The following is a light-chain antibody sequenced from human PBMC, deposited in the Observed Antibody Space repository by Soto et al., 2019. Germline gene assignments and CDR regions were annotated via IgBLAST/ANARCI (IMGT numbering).Light chain of an antibody. J-gene: IGKJ4*01. Sequence: DVPMTQSPSSLSASIGDRVTLTCRASQNIAEFLNWYQVKSDKGPKLLIYGTSTLQSGVPSRFSGGGSGTEFTLTISHLHPEDFAVYYCQQCYSPVLSFGGGTRVEL. V-gene: IGKV1-39*01. CDR1: QNIAEF. CDR2: GTS. CDR3: QQCYSPVLS.